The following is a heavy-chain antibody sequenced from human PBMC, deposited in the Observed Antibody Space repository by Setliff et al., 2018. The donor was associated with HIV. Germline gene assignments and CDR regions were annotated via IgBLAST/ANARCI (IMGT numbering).Heavy chain of an antibody. Sequence: PSETLSLTCTVSGDSISSYYWNWIRQPPGKALEWIGYIYYGSTHYNPSFEGRVTISVDPSKNQFSLRLNSVTAADTAVYYCARAMSSSWYIDGFDIWGQGTVVTVSS. J-gene: IGHJ3*02. CDR3: ARAMSSSWYIDGFDI. CDR2: IYYGST. CDR1: GDSISSYY. D-gene: IGHD6-13*01. V-gene: IGHV4-59*12.